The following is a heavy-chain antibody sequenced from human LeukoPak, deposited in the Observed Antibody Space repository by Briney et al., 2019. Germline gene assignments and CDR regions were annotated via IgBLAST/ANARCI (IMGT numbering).Heavy chain of an antibody. Sequence: SETLSLTCAVSGGSISDYYWTWIRQPPGKELEWIGYIYNSGSTNYNPSLKSRVTISVDMSKYQFSLKLSSVTAADTAVYYCARGSPVGNSWGQGTLVTVSS. CDR3: ARGSPVGNS. CDR1: GGSISDYY. CDR2: IYNSGST. J-gene: IGHJ4*02. V-gene: IGHV4-59*01. D-gene: IGHD1-14*01.